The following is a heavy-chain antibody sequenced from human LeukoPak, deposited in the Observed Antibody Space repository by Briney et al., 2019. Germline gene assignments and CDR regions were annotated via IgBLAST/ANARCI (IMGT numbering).Heavy chain of an antibody. CDR2: ISWNSGSI. Sequence: GGSLRLSCAASGFTFSSYWMSWVRQAPGKGLEWVSGISWNSGSIGYADSVKGRFTISRDNAKNSLYLQMNSLRAEDMALYYCAKSNTGRSGDSSGYYGGDYFDYWGQGTLVTVSS. D-gene: IGHD3-22*01. CDR1: GFTFSSYW. CDR3: AKSNTGRSGDSSGYYGGDYFDY. V-gene: IGHV3-9*03. J-gene: IGHJ4*02.